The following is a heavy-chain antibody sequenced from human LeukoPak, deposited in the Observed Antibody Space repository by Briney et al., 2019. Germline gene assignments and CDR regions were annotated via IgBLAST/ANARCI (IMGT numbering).Heavy chain of an antibody. CDR2: INSDGSST. CDR1: GFTFSSYW. V-gene: IGHV3-74*01. J-gene: IGHJ3*02. CDR3: ARGKELRLGYCSGGSCYGAFDI. Sequence: PGGSLRPSCAASGFTFSSYWMHWVRQAPGEGLVWVSRINSDGSSTSYADSVKGRFTISRDNAKNTLYLQMNSLRAEDTAVYYCARGKELRLGYCSGGSCYGAFDIWGQGTMVTVSS. D-gene: IGHD2-15*01.